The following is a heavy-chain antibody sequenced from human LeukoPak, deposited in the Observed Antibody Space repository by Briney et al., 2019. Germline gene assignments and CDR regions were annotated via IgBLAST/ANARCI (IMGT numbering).Heavy chain of an antibody. J-gene: IGHJ4*02. D-gene: IGHD3-22*01. CDR3: AKSPLMGYDNSGDSFDY. Sequence: GGSLTLSCAASIFTLSSYAMSWVRQAPGKGLDWVSTIRGSGGSTYYADSVKGRFIISRDNSKNTLYLHMNSLRAEDTSVYYCAKSPLMGYDNSGDSFDYWGQGTLVTVSS. CDR1: IFTLSSYA. V-gene: IGHV3-23*01. CDR2: IRGSGGST.